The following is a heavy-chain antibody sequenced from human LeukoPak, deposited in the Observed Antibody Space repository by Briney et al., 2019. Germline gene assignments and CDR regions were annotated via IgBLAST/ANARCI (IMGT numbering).Heavy chain of an antibody. CDR3: ARDRGSSGWFDF. Sequence: SETLSLTCTVSGGSISSSSYYWGWIRQPPGKGLEWIGSIYYSGSTYYNPSLKSRVTISADTSKNQFSLKVSSVTAADTAVYYCARDRGSSGWFDFWGQGTLVTVSS. CDR1: GGSISSSSYY. J-gene: IGHJ4*02. CDR2: IYYSGST. D-gene: IGHD6-19*01. V-gene: IGHV4-39*07.